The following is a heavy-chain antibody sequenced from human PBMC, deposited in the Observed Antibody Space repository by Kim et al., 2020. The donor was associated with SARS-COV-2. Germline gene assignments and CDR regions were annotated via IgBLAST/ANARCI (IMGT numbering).Heavy chain of an antibody. V-gene: IGHV3-53*04. J-gene: IGHJ4*02. CDR1: GFTVSSNY. Sequence: GGSLRLSCAASGFTVSSNYMSWVRQAQGKGLEWVSVIYSGGSTYYADSVKGRFTISRHNSKNTLYLQMNSLRAEDTAVYYCARVCCEWELQYYFDYWGQGTLVTVSS. CDR3: ARVCCEWELQYYFDY. D-gene: IGHD1-26*01. CDR2: IYSGGST.